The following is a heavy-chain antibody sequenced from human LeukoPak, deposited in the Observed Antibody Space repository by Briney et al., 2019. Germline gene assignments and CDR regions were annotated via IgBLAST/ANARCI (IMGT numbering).Heavy chain of an antibody. CDR2: IYPGDSDT. CDR3: ARNYDDYDWFDP. V-gene: IGHV5-51*01. CDR1: GYSFNRYW. D-gene: IGHD4-17*01. Sequence: GESLKISCKGSGYSFNRYWIGWVRQMPGKGLVWMGIIYPGDSDTRYNPSFQGQVTISADKSISTAYLQWSSLKASDTAMYYCARNYDDYDWFDPWGQGTLVTVSS. J-gene: IGHJ5*02.